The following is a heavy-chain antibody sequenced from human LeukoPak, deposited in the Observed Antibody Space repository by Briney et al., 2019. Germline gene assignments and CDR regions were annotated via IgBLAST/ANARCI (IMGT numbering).Heavy chain of an antibody. CDR2: INHSGST. Sequence: SETLSLTCAVYGGSFSGYYWSWIRQPPGKGLEWIGEINHSGSTNYNPSPKSRVTISVDTSKNQFSLKLSSVTAADTAVYYCARAGGRFGELSACDYWGQGTLVTVSS. CDR1: GGSFSGYY. J-gene: IGHJ4*02. D-gene: IGHD3-10*01. CDR3: ARAGGRFGELSACDY. V-gene: IGHV4-34*01.